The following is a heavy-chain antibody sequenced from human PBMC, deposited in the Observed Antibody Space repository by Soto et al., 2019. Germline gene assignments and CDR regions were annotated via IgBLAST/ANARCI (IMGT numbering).Heavy chain of an antibody. CDR2: ISYDASNK. Sequence: VGSLRLSCAASGFTIVGFGRHRVRQAPGKGLEWVAVISYDASNKSYADSVKGRFNLSRDNYKNTLYLQMNSLRAEDTAVYYCAKGAALRWSMALDYWGQGTLVTVSS. J-gene: IGHJ4*02. CDR3: AKGAALRWSMALDY. V-gene: IGHV3-30*18. CDR1: GFTIVGFG. D-gene: IGHD4-17*01.